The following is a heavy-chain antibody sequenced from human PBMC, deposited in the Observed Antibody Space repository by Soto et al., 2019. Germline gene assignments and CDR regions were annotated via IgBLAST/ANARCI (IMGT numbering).Heavy chain of an antibody. D-gene: IGHD3-22*01. CDR3: ARQTITYYYDSSDDY. Sequence: SETLSLTCTVSGGSISSSSYCWGWIRQPPGKGLEWIGSIYYSGSTYYNPSLKSRVTISVDTSKNQFSLKLSSVTAADTAVYYCARQTITYYYDSSDDYWGQGTLVTVSS. CDR1: GGSISSSSYC. V-gene: IGHV4-39*01. J-gene: IGHJ4*02. CDR2: IYYSGST.